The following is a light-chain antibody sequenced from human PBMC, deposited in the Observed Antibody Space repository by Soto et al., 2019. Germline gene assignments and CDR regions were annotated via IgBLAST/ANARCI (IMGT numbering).Light chain of an antibody. CDR2: DAS. CDR3: QQYGSSLIT. V-gene: IGKV3D-20*01. J-gene: IGKJ5*01. Sequence: SPATLSLSPGERATLSCGASQSGSSSYLAWYQQKPGLAPRLLIYDASSRATGIPDRFSGSGSGTDFTLTISRLEPEDFAVYYCQQYGSSLITFGQGTRLEIK. CDR1: QSGSSSY.